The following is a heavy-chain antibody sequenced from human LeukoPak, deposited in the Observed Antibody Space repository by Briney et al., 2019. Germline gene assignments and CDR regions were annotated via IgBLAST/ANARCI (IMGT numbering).Heavy chain of an antibody. CDR1: GHTLDELS. J-gene: IGHJ3*01. CDR2: FDPDDGKT. D-gene: IGHD3-9*01. CDR3: ATDIDLLTPIGTFDL. Sequence: ASVKVSCKVSGHTLDELSIHWVRQSPGKGLEWMGGFDPDDGKTIYAQKFQDRVTMTEDTDTVYMEVSSLRSDDTAVYYCATDIDLLTPIGTFDLWGQGTMVIVSS. V-gene: IGHV1-24*01.